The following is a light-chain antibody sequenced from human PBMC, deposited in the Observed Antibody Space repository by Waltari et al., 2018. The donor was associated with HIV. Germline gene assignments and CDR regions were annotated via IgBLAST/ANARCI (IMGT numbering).Light chain of an antibody. CDR1: QRINHC. CDR2: KAS. Sequence: DIQMTQSPSTLSASLGDRVIITCRASQRINHCLAGYQQKPGNAPKLLIYKASSLESGVPSTCSGSGYGTEFTLTISSLQPDDFATYYCQQYYTYSYTFGQGTKLEI. V-gene: IGKV1-5*03. CDR3: QQYYTYSYT. J-gene: IGKJ2*01.